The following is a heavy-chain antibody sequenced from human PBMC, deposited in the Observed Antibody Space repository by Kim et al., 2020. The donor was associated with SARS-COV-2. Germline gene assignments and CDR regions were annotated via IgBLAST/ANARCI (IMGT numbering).Heavy chain of an antibody. CDR2: IYYSGST. CDR3: AALLAPYSGRQHRRPYYYGMDV. V-gene: IGHV4-39*01. J-gene: IGHJ6*02. D-gene: IGHD1-26*01. CDR1: GGSISSSSYY. Sequence: SETLSLTCTVSGGSISSSSYYWGWIRQPPGKGLEWIGSIYYSGSTYYNPSLKSRVTISVDTSKNQFSLKLSSVTAADTAVYYCAALLAPYSGRQHRRPYYYGMDVWGQATTVTVSS.